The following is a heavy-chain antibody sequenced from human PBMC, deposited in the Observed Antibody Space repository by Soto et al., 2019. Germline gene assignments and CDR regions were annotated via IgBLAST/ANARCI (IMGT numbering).Heavy chain of an antibody. CDR1: GSTFTGYY. CDR3: AREGPPGDCSSTSCYSSVLYYYYYGMDV. Sequence: ASVKVSCKASGSTFTGYYLHWVRQAPGQGLEWMGWINPNSGGTNYAQKFQGRVTMTRDTSISTAYMKLSRLRSDDTAVYYCAREGPPGDCSSTSCYSSVLYYYYYGMDVWGQGTTVTVSS. D-gene: IGHD2-2*01. J-gene: IGHJ6*02. CDR2: INPNSGGT. V-gene: IGHV1-2*02.